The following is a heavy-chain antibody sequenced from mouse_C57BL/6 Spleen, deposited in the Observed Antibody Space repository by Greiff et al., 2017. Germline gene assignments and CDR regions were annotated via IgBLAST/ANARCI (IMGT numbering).Heavy chain of an antibody. CDR1: GYTFTSYW. Sequence: QVQLKQPGTELVKPGASVKLSCKASGYTFTSYWMHWVKQRPGQGLEWIGNINPSNGGTNYNEKFKSKATLTVDKSSSTAYMQLSSLTSEDSAVYYCARGGFYYGYDGRPYYYAMDYWGQGTSVTVSS. CDR3: ARGGFYYGYDGRPYYYAMDY. V-gene: IGHV1-53*01. D-gene: IGHD2-2*01. J-gene: IGHJ4*01. CDR2: INPSNGGT.